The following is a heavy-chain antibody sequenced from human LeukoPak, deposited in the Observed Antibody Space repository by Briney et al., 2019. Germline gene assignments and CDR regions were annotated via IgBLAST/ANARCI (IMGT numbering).Heavy chain of an antibody. J-gene: IGHJ4*02. CDR2: IYTSGST. Sequence: PSETLSLTCTVSGGSISSYYWSWIRQPAGKGLEWIGRIYTSGSTNYNPSLKSRVTMSVDTSKNQFSLKLSSVTAADAAVYYCAREAPHYYDSSGYYSPFDYWGQGTLVTVSS. CDR1: GGSISSYY. CDR3: AREAPHYYDSSGYYSPFDY. V-gene: IGHV4-4*07. D-gene: IGHD3-22*01.